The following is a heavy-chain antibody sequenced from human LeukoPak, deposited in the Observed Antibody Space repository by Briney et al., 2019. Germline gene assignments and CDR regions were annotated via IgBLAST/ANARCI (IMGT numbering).Heavy chain of an antibody. CDR3: ARVVTIFGVAHLDY. CDR1: GYTFTNFY. V-gene: IGHV1-46*01. CDR2: INPNGGST. Sequence: GASVKVSCKASGYTFTNFYIHWVRQAPGQGLEWMGTINPNGGSTRYAQKFQGRVTITADESTSTAYMELSSLRSEDTAVYYCARVVTIFGVAHLDYWGQGTLVTVSS. J-gene: IGHJ4*02. D-gene: IGHD3-3*01.